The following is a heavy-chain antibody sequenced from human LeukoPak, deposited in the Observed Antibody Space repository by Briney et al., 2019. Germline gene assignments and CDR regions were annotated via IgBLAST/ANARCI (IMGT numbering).Heavy chain of an antibody. CDR3: AKACDSSGYDYFDY. V-gene: IGHV3-48*04. J-gene: IGHJ4*02. Sequence: PGGSLRLSCAASGFTFSSYSMNWVRQAPGKGLEWVSYISSSSSTIYYADSVKGRFTISRDNAKNSLYLQMNSLRAEDMALYYCAKACDSSGYDYFDYWGQGTLVTVSS. CDR2: ISSSSSTI. D-gene: IGHD3-22*01. CDR1: GFTFSSYS.